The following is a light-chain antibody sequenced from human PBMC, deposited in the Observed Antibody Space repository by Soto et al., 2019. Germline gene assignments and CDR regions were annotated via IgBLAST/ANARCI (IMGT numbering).Light chain of an antibody. V-gene: IGKV3-11*01. J-gene: IGKJ2*01. Sequence: EIVLTQSPATLSLSPGERATLSCRASQSLSTYLAWYQQKPGQAPRLLIHDASNRATGIPARFSGSGSGTDFTLTISSLEPEDFAVYYCQQRSNWPPYTFGQGTKLEIK. CDR1: QSLSTY. CDR2: DAS. CDR3: QQRSNWPPYT.